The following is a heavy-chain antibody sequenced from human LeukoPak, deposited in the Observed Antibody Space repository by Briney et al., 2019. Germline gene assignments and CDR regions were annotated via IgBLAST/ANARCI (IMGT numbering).Heavy chain of an antibody. CDR1: GFTFSSYG. V-gene: IGHV3-30*18. CDR3: AKGRGRYSGYVGLFDY. D-gene: IGHD5-12*01. J-gene: IGHJ4*02. CDR2: ISYDGSNK. Sequence: GSLRLSCAASGFTFSSYGMHWVRQAPGKGLEWVAVISYDGSNKYYADSVKGRFTISRDNSKNTLYLQMNSLRAEDTAEYYCAKGRGRYSGYVGLFDYWGQGTLVTVSS.